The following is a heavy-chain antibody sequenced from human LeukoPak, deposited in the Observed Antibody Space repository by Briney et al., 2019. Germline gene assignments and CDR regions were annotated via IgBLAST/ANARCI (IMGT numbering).Heavy chain of an antibody. CDR2: ISSNGGST. J-gene: IGHJ4*02. V-gene: IGHV3-64*01. Sequence: GGSLRLSCAASGFTFSTYAMQWVRQAPGKGLEFVSAISSNGGSTYYANSVKGRFTISRDNSKNTLYLQMGSLRAEDMAVYYRARSSGRWLGKDRYFDYWGQGTLVTVSS. D-gene: IGHD4-23*01. CDR1: GFTFSTYA. CDR3: ARSSGRWLGKDRYFDY.